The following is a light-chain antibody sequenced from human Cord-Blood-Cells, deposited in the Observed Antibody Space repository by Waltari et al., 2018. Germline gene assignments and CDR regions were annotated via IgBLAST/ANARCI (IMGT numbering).Light chain of an antibody. CDR2: DVS. Sequence: QSALTQPASVSGSPGQSITISCTGTSSDVGGYKYVSWYQQHPGKAPKLMIYDVSNWPSGVSNRFSGSKSGNTASLTISGLQAEDEADYYCSSYTSSSTWVFGGGTKLTVL. CDR3: SSYTSSSTWV. J-gene: IGLJ3*02. CDR1: SSDVGGYKY. V-gene: IGLV2-14*03.